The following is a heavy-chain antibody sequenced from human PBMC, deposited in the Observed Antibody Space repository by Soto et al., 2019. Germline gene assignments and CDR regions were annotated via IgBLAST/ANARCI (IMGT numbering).Heavy chain of an antibody. CDR2: ISYDGSHK. V-gene: IGHV3-30*18. CDR1: GFTFRNYG. D-gene: IGHD4-4*01. Sequence: QVQLVESGGGVVQPGRSLRLSCAASGFTFRNYGMHWVRQAPGKGLVWVTVISYDGSHKYYADSVKGRFTMSRDNSKNTVYLEMNSLRDEDTAVYYCAKRRGDHSNYSWGIDVWGQGTTVTVSS. CDR3: AKRRGDHSNYSWGIDV. J-gene: IGHJ6*02.